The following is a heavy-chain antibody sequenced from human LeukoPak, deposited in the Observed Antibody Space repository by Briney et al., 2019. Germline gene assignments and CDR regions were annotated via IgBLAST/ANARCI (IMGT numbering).Heavy chain of an antibody. J-gene: IGHJ3*02. V-gene: IGHV4-39*07. D-gene: IGHD3-22*01. CDR2: IYYSGST. CDR1: GGSISSSSYY. Sequence: PSETLSLTCTVSGGSISSSSYYWGWIRQPPGKGLEWIGSIYYSGSTNYNPSLKSRVTMSVDTSKNQFSLKLSSVTAADTAVYYCASWYYYDSSGPQGGAFDIWGQGTMVTVSS. CDR3: ASWYYYDSSGPQGGAFDI.